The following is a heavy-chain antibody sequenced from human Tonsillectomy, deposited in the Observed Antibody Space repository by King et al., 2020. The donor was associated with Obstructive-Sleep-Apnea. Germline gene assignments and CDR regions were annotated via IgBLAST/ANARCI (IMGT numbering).Heavy chain of an antibody. Sequence: QLVQSGGVVVQPGGSLRLSCAASGFTFDDYAMHWVRQAPGKGLEWVSLISWDGGSTYYADSVKGRFTISRDNSKNSLYLQMNSLRAEDTALYYCAKDLGIAVALGGMDVWGQGTTVTVSS. CDR3: AKDLGIAVALGGMDV. CDR2: ISWDGGST. D-gene: IGHD6-19*01. CDR1: GFTFDDYA. V-gene: IGHV3-43D*03. J-gene: IGHJ6*02.